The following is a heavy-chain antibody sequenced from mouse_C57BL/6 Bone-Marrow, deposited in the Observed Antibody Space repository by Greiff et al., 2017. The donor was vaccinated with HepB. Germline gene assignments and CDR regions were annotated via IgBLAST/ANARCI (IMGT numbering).Heavy chain of an antibody. Sequence: QVQLQQSGAELVKPGASVKLSCKASGYTFTEYTIHWVKQRSGQGLEWIWWFYPGSGSIKYNEKFKDKATLTADKSSSTVYMELSRLTSEDSAVYFCARHEELRRGDYYAMDYWGQGTSVTVSS. CDR2: FYPGSGSI. D-gene: IGHD2-4*01. J-gene: IGHJ4*01. CDR3: ARHEELRRGDYYAMDY. CDR1: GYTFTEYT. V-gene: IGHV1-62-2*01.